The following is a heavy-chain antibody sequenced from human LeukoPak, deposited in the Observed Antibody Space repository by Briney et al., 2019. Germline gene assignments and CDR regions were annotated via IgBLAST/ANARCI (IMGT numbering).Heavy chain of an antibody. J-gene: IGHJ4*02. V-gene: IGHV3-30-3*01. CDR2: ISYDGSNK. Sequence: GGSLRLSCAASGFTFSSYAMHWVRQAPGKGLEWVAVISYDGSNKYYADSVKGRFTISRDNSKNTLYLQMNSLRAEDTAVYYCARVHGGSPYYSDYWGQGTLVTVSS. D-gene: IGHD2-15*01. CDR3: ARVHGGSPYYSDY. CDR1: GFTFSSYA.